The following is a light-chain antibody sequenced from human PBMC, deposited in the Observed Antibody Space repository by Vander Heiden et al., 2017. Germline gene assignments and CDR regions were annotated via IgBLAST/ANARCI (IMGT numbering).Light chain of an antibody. CDR1: SSNIGSNT. CDR2: SNN. Sequence: QSVLPQPPSASGTPGQRATISCSGSSSNIGSNTVNWYQQLPGTAPKLLIYSNNQRPSGVPDRFSGSKSGTSASLAISGLQAEDEADYYCAAWDDSLNGVLGGGTKL. CDR3: AAWDDSLNGV. J-gene: IGLJ3*02. V-gene: IGLV1-44*01.